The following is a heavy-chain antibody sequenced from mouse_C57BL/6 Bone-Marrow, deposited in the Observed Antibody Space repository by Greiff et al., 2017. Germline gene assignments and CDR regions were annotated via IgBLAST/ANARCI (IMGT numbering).Heavy chain of an antibody. Sequence: QVQLQQSGAELVRPGTSVKMSCKASGYTFTNYWIGWAKQRPGHGLEWIGDIYPGGGYTNYNEKFKGKATLTTDNSSSTTYMQFSSLTSEDSASYYSARLDGNYRYAMDYWGQGTSVTVSS. D-gene: IGHD2-1*01. V-gene: IGHV1-63*01. CDR2: IYPGGGYT. J-gene: IGHJ4*01. CDR3: ARLDGNYRYAMDY. CDR1: GYTFTNYW.